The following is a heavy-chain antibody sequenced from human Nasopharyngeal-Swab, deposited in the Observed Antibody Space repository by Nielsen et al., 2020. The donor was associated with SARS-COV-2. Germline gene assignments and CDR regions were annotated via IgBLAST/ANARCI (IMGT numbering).Heavy chain of an antibody. D-gene: IGHD1-26*01. Sequence: GESMKISCAASGFIFTSHTKNWLRQAPGKGLEWVASISSTSTYIHYAESVNGRFTISRDIAKNTLILQMNSLRADDTAVYYCAREGGALRGSYYFNGLDVWGQGTTVTVSS. CDR1: GFIFTSHT. V-gene: IGHV3-21*01. CDR2: ISSTSTYI. CDR3: AREGGALRGSYYFNGLDV. J-gene: IGHJ6*02.